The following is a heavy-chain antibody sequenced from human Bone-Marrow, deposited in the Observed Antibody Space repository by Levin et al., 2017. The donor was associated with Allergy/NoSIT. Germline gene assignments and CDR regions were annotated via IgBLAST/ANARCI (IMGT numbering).Heavy chain of an antibody. V-gene: IGHV3-20*04. CDR1: GFTFAEYG. CDR3: ARGNREYQLLFDS. CDR2: INWKAGDT. D-gene: IGHD2-2*01. Sequence: GGSLRLSCAASGFTFAEYGMGWVRQTPEKGLEWVSGINWKAGDTGYADSVKGRFTISRDNAKNTLYLQMNSLRAADTALYYCARGNREYQLLFDSWGQGTLVTVSS. J-gene: IGHJ5*01.